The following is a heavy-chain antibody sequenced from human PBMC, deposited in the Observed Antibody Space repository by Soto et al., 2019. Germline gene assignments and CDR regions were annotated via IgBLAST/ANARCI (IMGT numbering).Heavy chain of an antibody. CDR2: INAGNGKT. J-gene: IGHJ4*02. Sequence: GASVKVSCKASGYTFATYAIHWVRQAPGQRLEWMAWINAGNGKTEYSRNFQGRVTITSDTSASTAYMELISLRSEDTAVYYCARELATGNLPFEYWGQGALVTVSS. CDR3: ARELATGNLPFEY. D-gene: IGHD5-12*01. V-gene: IGHV1-3*01. CDR1: GYTFATYA.